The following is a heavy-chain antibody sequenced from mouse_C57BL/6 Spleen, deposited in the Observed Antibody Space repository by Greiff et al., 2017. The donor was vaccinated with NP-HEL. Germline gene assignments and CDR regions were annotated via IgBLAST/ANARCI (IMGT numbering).Heavy chain of an antibody. CDR2: IHPNSGST. V-gene: IGHV1-64*01. J-gene: IGHJ1*03. Sequence: QVQLQQPGAELVKPGASVKLSCKASGYTFTSYWMHWVKQRPGQVLEWIGMIHPNSGSTNYNEKFKSKATLTVDKSSSTAYMQLSSLTSEDSAVYYCARGHYYGSSPPLGFDVWGTGTTVTVSS. CDR1: GYTFTSYW. CDR3: ARGHYYGSSPPLGFDV. D-gene: IGHD1-1*01.